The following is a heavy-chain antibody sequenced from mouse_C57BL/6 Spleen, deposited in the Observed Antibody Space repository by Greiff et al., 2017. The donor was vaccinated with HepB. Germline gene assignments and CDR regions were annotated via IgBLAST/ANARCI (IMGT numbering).Heavy chain of an antibody. CDR1: GFTFSSYA. J-gene: IGHJ4*01. V-gene: IGHV5-9-1*02. Sequence: EVQVVESGEGLVKPGGSLKLSCAASGFTFSSYAMSWVRQTPEKRLEWVAYISSGGDYIYYADTVKGRFTISRDNARNTLYLQMSSLKSEDTAMYYCTRVIYYYAMDYWGQGTSVTVSS. CDR3: TRVIYYYAMDY. CDR2: ISSGGDYI.